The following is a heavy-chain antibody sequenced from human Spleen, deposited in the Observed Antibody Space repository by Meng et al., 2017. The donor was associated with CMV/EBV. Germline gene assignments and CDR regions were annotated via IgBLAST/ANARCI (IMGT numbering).Heavy chain of an antibody. CDR2: TSSSGGTK. CDR3: ARSPMKLLEMTTPWYFDL. D-gene: IGHD1-1*01. CDR1: FTFSDYY. V-gene: IGHV3-11*01. J-gene: IGHJ2*01. Sequence: FTFSDYYMTWIRQAPGKGLEWVSYTSSSGGTKYYADSVKGRFTISRDNAKNSLYLQMKSLRAEDTAVYYCARSPMKLLEMTTPWYFDLWGRGTLVTVSS.